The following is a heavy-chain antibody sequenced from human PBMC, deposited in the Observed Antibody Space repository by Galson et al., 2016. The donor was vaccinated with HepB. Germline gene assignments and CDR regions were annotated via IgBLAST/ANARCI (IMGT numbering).Heavy chain of an antibody. CDR1: GFTFSSHA. CDR3: ARQQEYRYSYSDY. Sequence: SLRLSCAASGFTFSSHAMHWVRQAPGKGLEWLAVISYDGSTKHYADSLRGRFTISRDNSKNTLYLQVNGLRPEDTAVYYRARQQEYRYSYSDYWGQGTLVTVSS. D-gene: IGHD2/OR15-2a*01. V-gene: IGHV3-30*04. J-gene: IGHJ4*02. CDR2: ISYDGSTK.